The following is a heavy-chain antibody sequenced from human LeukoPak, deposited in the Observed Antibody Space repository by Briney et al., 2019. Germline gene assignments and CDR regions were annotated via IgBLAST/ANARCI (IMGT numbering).Heavy chain of an antibody. CDR3: AKDPFGIKTHYFDY. CDR2: ISSNGGST. V-gene: IGHV3-64*01. Sequence: GGSLRLSCAASGFSFSNYAMHWVRQAPGKGPEYVSAISSNGGSTYYANSVKGRFTISRDNSKNTLYLQMNSLRAEDTAVYYCAKDPFGIKTHYFDYWGQGTLVTVSS. CDR1: GFSFSNYA. J-gene: IGHJ4*02. D-gene: IGHD3-10*01.